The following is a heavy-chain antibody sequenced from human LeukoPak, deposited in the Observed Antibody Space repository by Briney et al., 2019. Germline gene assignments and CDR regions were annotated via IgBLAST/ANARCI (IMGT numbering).Heavy chain of an antibody. CDR3: ARDFDGGFWLDP. CDR1: GGSISNYY. CDR2: VYNSGST. Sequence: PSETLSLTCTVSGGSISNYYWSWIRQLPGKGLEWIGYVYNSGSTNYNSSLKSRVTISVDTSKNQFSLKVNSVTAADTAVYYCARDFDGGFWLDPWGQGTLVIVSS. J-gene: IGHJ5*02. D-gene: IGHD3-16*01. V-gene: IGHV4-59*01.